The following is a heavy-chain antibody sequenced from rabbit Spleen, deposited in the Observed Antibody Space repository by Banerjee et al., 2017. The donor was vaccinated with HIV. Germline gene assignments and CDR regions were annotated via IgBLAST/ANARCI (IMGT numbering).Heavy chain of an antibody. CDR1: GFSFSNKAV. Sequence: QEQLVESGGGLVKPEGSLKLSCTASGFSFSNKAVMCWVRQAPGKGLEWIACINAATGKPVYATWAKGRFTISRTSSTTVTLRMTSLTAADRAAYFCARDLVVAIGWNFNLWGPGTLVTVS. CDR3: ARDLVVAIGWNFNL. V-gene: IGHV1S45*01. J-gene: IGHJ4*01. CDR2: INAATGKP. D-gene: IGHD3-3*01.